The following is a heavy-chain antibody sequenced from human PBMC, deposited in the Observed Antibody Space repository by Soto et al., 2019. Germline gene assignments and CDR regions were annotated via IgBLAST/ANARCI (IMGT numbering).Heavy chain of an antibody. D-gene: IGHD3-22*01. CDR1: GFTFSSYA. CDR2: ISGSGGST. CDR3: AKGYYDSSGYTSESYYYYGMDV. Sequence: GVSLRLSCSASGFTFSSYAMSWVRQAPGKGLEWVSAISGSGGSTYYADSVKGRFTISRDNSKNTLYLQMNSLRAEDTAVYYCAKGYYDSSGYTSESYYYYGMDVWGQGTTVTVSS. J-gene: IGHJ6*02. V-gene: IGHV3-23*01.